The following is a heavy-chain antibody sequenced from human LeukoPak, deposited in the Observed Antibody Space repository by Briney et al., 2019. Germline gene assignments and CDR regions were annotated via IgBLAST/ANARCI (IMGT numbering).Heavy chain of an antibody. CDR2: ISHGGSNQ. V-gene: IGHV3-30*18. D-gene: IGHD3-22*01. CDR3: AKASGDSSGYRFDY. J-gene: IGHJ4*02. Sequence: GGSLRLSCAASGFTFSDYGMHWVRQAPGKGLKWVAVISHGGSNQYYADSVKGRFTISRDNSKNTLFLQMNSLRAEDTAVYYCAKASGDSSGYRFDYWGQGTLVTVSS. CDR1: GFTFSDYG.